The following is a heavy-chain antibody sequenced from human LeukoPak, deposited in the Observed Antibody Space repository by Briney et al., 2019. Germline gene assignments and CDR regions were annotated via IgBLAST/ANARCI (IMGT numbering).Heavy chain of an antibody. CDR2: IYYSGNT. Sequence: SETLSLTCTVSGDSVNSGTYYWNWIRQPPGKGLEWIGYIYYSGNTKYNPSLKSRVTISLDTSKNQFSLNLRSVTAADTAMYYCARCASGFDSWGQGTLVTVSS. V-gene: IGHV4-61*01. CDR1: GDSVNSGTYY. D-gene: IGHD1-14*01. J-gene: IGHJ4*02. CDR3: ARCASGFDS.